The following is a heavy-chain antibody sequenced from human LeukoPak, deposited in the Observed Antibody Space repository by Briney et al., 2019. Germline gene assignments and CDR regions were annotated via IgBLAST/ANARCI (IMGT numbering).Heavy chain of an antibody. V-gene: IGHV4-59*03. CDR3: ALAPNSNWFDF. D-gene: IGHD2-8*01. CDR1: GDSTSNFY. J-gene: IGHJ5*01. CDR2: IHYSGSS. Sequence: SETLSLTCTVSGDSTSNFYWNWIRQSPGKGLEWIGNIHYSGSSVYNPSLKTRGTISIDTSRRQFFLKLNSVTAADTAVYFCALAPNSNWFDFWGPGTLVPVSS.